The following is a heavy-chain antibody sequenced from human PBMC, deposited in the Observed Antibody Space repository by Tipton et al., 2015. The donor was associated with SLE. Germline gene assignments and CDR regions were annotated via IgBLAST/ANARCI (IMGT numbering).Heavy chain of an antibody. V-gene: IGHV1-46*01. J-gene: IGHJ6*03. CDR1: GYTFADYY. Sequence: QLVQSGAEVRKPGASVTVSCKTSGYTFADYYLHWVRQVPGQGLEWMGVINPSDGSTIYAQKFQGRFTMTRDTSKSTVYMELSALRSEDTAVYYCASVGGGGLHYYYYYMDVWGKGTTVTVSS. CDR3: ASVGGGGLHYYYYYMDV. CDR2: INPSDGST. D-gene: IGHD3-16*01.